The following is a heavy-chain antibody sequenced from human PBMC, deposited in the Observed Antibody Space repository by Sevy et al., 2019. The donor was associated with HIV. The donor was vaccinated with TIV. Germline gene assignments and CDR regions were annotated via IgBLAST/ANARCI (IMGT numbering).Heavy chain of an antibody. D-gene: IGHD2-15*01. CDR1: RFTFSTYS. J-gene: IGHJ4*01. CDR2: IISSSVTI. Sequence: GGSLRLSCAASRFTFSTYSMNWVRQAPGKGLEWVSYIISSSVTIYYTDSVKGRFTISRDNAKNSLYLQMNSLRDEDTAVYYCARVSDIVVGSFDYWGHGTLVTVSS. V-gene: IGHV3-48*02. CDR3: ARVSDIVVGSFDY.